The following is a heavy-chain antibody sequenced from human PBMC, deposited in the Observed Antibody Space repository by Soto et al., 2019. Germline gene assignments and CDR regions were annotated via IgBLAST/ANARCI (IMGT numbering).Heavy chain of an antibody. CDR3: AKDQLRGVRGVITYYYGMDV. D-gene: IGHD3-10*01. CDR1: GFTFSSYG. CDR2: ISYDGSNK. V-gene: IGHV3-30*18. Sequence: QVQLVESGGGVVQPGRSLRLSCAASGFTFSSYGMHWVRQAPGKGLEWVAVISYDGSNKYYADSVKGRFTISRDNSKNTLYLHMNSMRAEDKAVYYCAKDQLRGVRGVITYYYGMDVWGEGTTVTVSS. J-gene: IGHJ6*04.